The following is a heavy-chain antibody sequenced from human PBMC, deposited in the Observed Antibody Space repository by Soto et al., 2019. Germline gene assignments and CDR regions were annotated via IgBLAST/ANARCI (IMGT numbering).Heavy chain of an antibody. V-gene: IGHV4-34*01. CDR2: INHSGST. D-gene: IGHD2-2*01. J-gene: IGHJ6*03. CDR1: GGSFSGYY. Sequence: SETLSLTCAVYGGSFSGYYWSWIRQPPGKGLEWIGEINHSGSTNYNPSLKSRVNISVDTSKNQFSMKMSSVTAADTAVFYFARGGGYFSSTSCYVDYYYYMDVWGKGTTVTVSS. CDR3: ARGGGYFSSTSCYVDYYYYMDV.